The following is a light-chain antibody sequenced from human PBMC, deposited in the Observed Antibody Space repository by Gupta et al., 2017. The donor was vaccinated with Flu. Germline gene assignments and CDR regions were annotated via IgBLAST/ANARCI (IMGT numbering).Light chain of an antibody. CDR2: DVT. V-gene: IGLV2-14*01. CDR3: SSYTSSITVV. CDR1: SSDVGGYDY. J-gene: IGLJ3*02. Sequence: QSALTQPASVSGSPVQSITISCTGTSSDVGGYDYVSWYQQHPGKAPKLLIYDVTNRPSGVSNRFSGSKSGNTASLTISGLQAEDEADYYCSSYTSSITVVFGGGTKLTVL.